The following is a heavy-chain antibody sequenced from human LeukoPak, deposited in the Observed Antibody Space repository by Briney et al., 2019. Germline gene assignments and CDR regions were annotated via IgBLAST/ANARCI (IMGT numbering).Heavy chain of an antibody. CDR2: IYTNGST. CDR1: GVSISSYY. CDR3: AKEISSSCTNYDHYCIDV. V-gene: IGHV4-4*07. D-gene: IGHD6-13*01. J-gene: IGHJ6*03. Sequence: SETLSLTCTASGVSISSYYWNWIRQPAGKGLEWVWRIYTNGSTKYKPCLKIRVTMSVDTSKHQFTLKLSSVTASDTAVYYCAKEISSSCTNYDHYCIDVLGKGATVTLSS.